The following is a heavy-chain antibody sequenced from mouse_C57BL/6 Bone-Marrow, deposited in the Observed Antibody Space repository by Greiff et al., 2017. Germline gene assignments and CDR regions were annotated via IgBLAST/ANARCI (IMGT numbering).Heavy chain of an antibody. J-gene: IGHJ3*01. V-gene: IGHV1-81*01. CDR2: IYPRSGNT. D-gene: IGHD2-13*01. CDR3: ARGNGDGFAD. CDR1: GYTFTSYG. Sequence: VQGVESGAELARPGASVKLSCKASGYTFTSYGLSWVQQRTGQGLEWIGEIYPRSGNTYYNEKFTGKATLTADKSSSTAYMELRSLTSEDSAVYVCARGNGDGFADWGQGTLVTVSA.